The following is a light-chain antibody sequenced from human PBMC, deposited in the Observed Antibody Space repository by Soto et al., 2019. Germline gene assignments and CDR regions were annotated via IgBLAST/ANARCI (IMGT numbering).Light chain of an antibody. V-gene: IGLV4-69*01. Sequence: QSVLTQSPSASASLGASVKLTCTLSSGHSSYAIAWHQQRPEKGPRYLMKLNSDGSHSKGDGIPDRFSGSSSGAERYLTSSSLQSEDEADYYCQTWVTGIQVFGGGTKVTVL. CDR3: QTWVTGIQV. CDR1: SGHSSYA. CDR2: LNSDGSH. J-gene: IGLJ2*01.